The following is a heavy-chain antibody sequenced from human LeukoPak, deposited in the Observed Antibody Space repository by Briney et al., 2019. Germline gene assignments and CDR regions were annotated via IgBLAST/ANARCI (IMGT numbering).Heavy chain of an antibody. CDR2: ISSNGGST. D-gene: IGHD3-9*01. Sequence: GGSLRLSCAASGFTFSSYAMSWVRQAPGKGLEYVSAISSNGGSTYYANSVKGRFTISRDNSKNTLYLQMGSLRAEDMAVYYRAREDYDIPYYFDYWGQGTLVTVSS. J-gene: IGHJ4*02. CDR1: GFTFSSYA. CDR3: AREDYDIPYYFDY. V-gene: IGHV3-64*01.